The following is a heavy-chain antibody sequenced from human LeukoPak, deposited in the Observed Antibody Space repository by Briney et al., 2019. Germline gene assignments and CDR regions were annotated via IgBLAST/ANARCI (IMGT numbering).Heavy chain of an antibody. V-gene: IGHV1-8*03. CDR1: GYIFSTYD. CDR2: VNPNSGNT. J-gene: IGHJ4*02. Sequence: ASVKVSCKASGYIFSTYDIHWVRQATGQGLEWMGWVNPNSGNTDFVQKFQGRLTITRNTSISTVYMELSSLRSEDTAVYYCARQSEFLEWLYYFDSWGQGTLVTVSS. D-gene: IGHD3-3*01. CDR3: ARQSEFLEWLYYFDS.